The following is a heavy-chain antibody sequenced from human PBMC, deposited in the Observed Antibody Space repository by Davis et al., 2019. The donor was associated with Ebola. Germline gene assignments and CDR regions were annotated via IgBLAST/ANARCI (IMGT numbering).Heavy chain of an antibody. CDR1: GFTFDDYA. CDR2: INWNGGSI. D-gene: IGHD3-22*01. Sequence: GGSLRLSCAASGFTFDDYAMHWVRQAPGKGLEWVSGINWNGGSIGHADSVKGRFTISRDNAKNSLYLQMNSLRADDTALYYCAKAQTRYYYDSSGYYAEYNFDYWGQGTRVTVSS. V-gene: IGHV3-9*01. CDR3: AKAQTRYYYDSSGYYAEYNFDY. J-gene: IGHJ4*02.